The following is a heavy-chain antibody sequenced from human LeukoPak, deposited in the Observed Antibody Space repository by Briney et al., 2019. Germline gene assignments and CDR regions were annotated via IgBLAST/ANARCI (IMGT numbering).Heavy chain of an antibody. D-gene: IGHD2-2*01. CDR3: ARELRYCSSTSCTTDLGAFDI. J-gene: IGHJ3*02. V-gene: IGHV4-34*01. Sequence: SETLSLTCAVYGGSFSGYYWSWIRQPPGKGLEWIGEINHSGSTNYSPSLKSRVTISVDTSKNQFSLKLSSVTAADTAVYYCARELRYCSSTSCTTDLGAFDIWGQGTMVTVSS. CDR1: GGSFSGYY. CDR2: INHSGST.